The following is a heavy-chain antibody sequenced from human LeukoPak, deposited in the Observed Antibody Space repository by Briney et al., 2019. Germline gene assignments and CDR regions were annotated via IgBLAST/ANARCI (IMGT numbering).Heavy chain of an antibody. CDR3: ATWDDYGDYVAFEY. Sequence: GTSLRLSCAASGFTFSGYAVHWVRQAPGKGLQWVAAISYDGYNKYYADSVRGRFTISRDDAKNSLFLHMNSLRAEDTAVYYCATWDDYGDYVAFEYWGQGTLVTVSS. J-gene: IGHJ4*02. V-gene: IGHV3-30*07. CDR1: GFTFSGYA. D-gene: IGHD4-17*01. CDR2: ISYDGYNK.